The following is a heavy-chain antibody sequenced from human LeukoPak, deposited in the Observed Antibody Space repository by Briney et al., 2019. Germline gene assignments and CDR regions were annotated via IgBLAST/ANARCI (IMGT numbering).Heavy chain of an antibody. D-gene: IGHD6-13*01. Sequence: PGGSLRLSCAASEFTFSSYWMHCVRQDPGKGQVWVSRINSDGSSTSYADSVKGRFTISRDNAKNTLYLQMNSLRAEDTAVYYCARGSGSWYWDYYYYMDVWGKGTTVTVSS. CDR1: EFTFSSYW. CDR3: ARGSGSWYWDYYYYMDV. J-gene: IGHJ6*03. CDR2: INSDGSST. V-gene: IGHV3-74*01.